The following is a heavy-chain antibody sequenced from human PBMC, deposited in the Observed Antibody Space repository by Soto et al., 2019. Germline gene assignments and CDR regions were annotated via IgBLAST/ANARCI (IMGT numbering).Heavy chain of an antibody. Sequence: GGSLRLSCVASRFDFSSYEMSWVRQAAGKGLEWVSRVSLTGDRTNYAGSVKGRFTVSRDNFKNALYLEMDSLRPDDTAIYYCARGGGYCTPTSCVIDAWGGGSPVTVSS. CDR3: ARGGGYCTPTSCVIDA. CDR2: VSLTGDRT. CDR1: RFDFSSYE. J-gene: IGHJ5*02. D-gene: IGHD2-8*01. V-gene: IGHV3-23*01.